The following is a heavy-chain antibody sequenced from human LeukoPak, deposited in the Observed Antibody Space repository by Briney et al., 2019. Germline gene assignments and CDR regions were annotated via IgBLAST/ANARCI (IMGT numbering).Heavy chain of an antibody. J-gene: IGHJ3*02. CDR2: IYSGGST. CDR3: AREGRLNWYCSSTSCPDAFDI. CDR1: GFTVSSNY. V-gene: IGHV3-53*01. Sequence: GGSLRLSCAASGFTVSSNYMSWVRQAPGKGLEWVSVIYSGGSTYYADSVKGRFTISRDNSKNTLYLQMNSLRAEDTAVYYCAREGRLNWYCSSTSCPDAFDIWGQGTMVTVSS. D-gene: IGHD2-2*01.